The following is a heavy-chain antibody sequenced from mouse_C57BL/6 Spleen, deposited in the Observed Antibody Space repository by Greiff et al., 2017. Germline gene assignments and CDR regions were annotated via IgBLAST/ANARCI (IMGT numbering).Heavy chain of an antibody. Sequence: QVQLQQSGAELVKPGASVKISCKASGYAFSSYWMNWVKQRPGKGLEWIGQIYPGDGDTNYNGKFKGKATLTADKSSRISYMQLSSLTSEDSAVYFCARAYGSSSFAYWGQGTLVTVSA. J-gene: IGHJ3*01. CDR1: GYAFSSYW. D-gene: IGHD1-1*01. V-gene: IGHV1-80*01. CDR2: IYPGDGDT. CDR3: ARAYGSSSFAY.